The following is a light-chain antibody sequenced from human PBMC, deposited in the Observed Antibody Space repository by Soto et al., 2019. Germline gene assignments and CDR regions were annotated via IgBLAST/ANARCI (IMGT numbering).Light chain of an antibody. CDR2: AAS. V-gene: IGKV3-20*01. CDR1: QSISSPY. CDR3: QQYFGSLYT. J-gene: IGKJ2*01. Sequence: SVLTQSPGTLSLSPGEGATLSCRTSQSISSPYLAWYQQRPGQAPRLLIYAASSRATGIPDRFSGSGSGTDFTLTISRLAPEDSAVYYCQQYFGSLYTFGQGTKLEIK.